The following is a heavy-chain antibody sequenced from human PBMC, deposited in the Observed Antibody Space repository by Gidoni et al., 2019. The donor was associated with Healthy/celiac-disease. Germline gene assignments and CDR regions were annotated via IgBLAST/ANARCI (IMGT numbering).Heavy chain of an antibody. Sequence: QVQLQQWGAGLLKPSETLSLTCAVDGGSFSGYYWSWSRQPPGKGLEWIGEINHSGSTNYHPSLKSRVTISVDTSKNQFSLKLSSVTAADTAVYDCARGRGSSSWLDNWCDPWGQGTLVTVSS. CDR3: ARGRGSSSWLDNWCDP. J-gene: IGHJ5*02. D-gene: IGHD6-13*01. CDR1: GGSFSGYY. CDR2: INHSGST. V-gene: IGHV4-34*01.